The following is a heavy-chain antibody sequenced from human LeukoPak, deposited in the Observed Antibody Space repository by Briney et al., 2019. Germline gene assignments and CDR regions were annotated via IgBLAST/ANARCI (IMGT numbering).Heavy chain of an antibody. Sequence: GGSLRLSCAASGFTFSRYGMHWVRQAPGKGLEWVAFIRYDGTNKYSADSVKGRFTISRDNSKNTLYLQMNSLRAEDTAVYYCAKTDYYDSSGYHDYWGQGTLVTVSS. CDR3: AKTDYYDSSGYHDY. CDR2: IRYDGTNK. D-gene: IGHD3-22*01. CDR1: GFTFSRYG. V-gene: IGHV3-30*02. J-gene: IGHJ4*02.